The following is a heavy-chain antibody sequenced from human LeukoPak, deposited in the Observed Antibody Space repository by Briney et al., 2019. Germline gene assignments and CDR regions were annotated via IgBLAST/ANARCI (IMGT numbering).Heavy chain of an antibody. CDR2: ISSSSSPI. CDR3: ARDRGIRIPGWEHSHYYYMDV. D-gene: IGHD1-14*01. Sequence: GGSLRLSCAASGFTFSSDSMNWVRQAPGKGLEWVSYISSSSSPIYYADSVRGRFTISRDNAKNSLYLQMSDVRAEDTAVYHCARDRGIRIPGWEHSHYYYMDVWGKGTTVTVSS. V-gene: IGHV3-48*01. J-gene: IGHJ6*03. CDR1: GFTFSSDS.